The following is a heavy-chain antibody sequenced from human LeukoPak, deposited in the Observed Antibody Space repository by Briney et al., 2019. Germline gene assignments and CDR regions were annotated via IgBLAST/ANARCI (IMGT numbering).Heavy chain of an antibody. CDR2: INPNSGGT. Sequence: ASVKVSCKASGYTFTGYYMHWVRQAPGQGLEWMGWINPNSGGTSYAQKFQGWVTMTRDTSISTAYMELSRLRSDDTAVYYCARVRGVTTLGYWGQGTLVTVSS. V-gene: IGHV1-2*04. D-gene: IGHD4-17*01. J-gene: IGHJ4*02. CDR1: GYTFTGYY. CDR3: ARVRGVTTLGY.